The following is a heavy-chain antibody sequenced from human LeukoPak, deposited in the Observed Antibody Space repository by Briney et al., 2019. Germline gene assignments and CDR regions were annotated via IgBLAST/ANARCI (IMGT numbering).Heavy chain of an antibody. CDR1: GYTFTSYG. V-gene: IGHV1-18*01. CDR3: ARVAIGGRGDPYYFDY. Sequence: ASVKVSCKASGYTFTSYGISWVRQAPGQGLEWMGWISAYNGNTNYAQKLQGRVTMTTDTSTSTAYMELRSLRSDDTAVYYCARVAIGGRGDPYYFDYWGQGTLVTVPS. J-gene: IGHJ4*02. CDR2: ISAYNGNT. D-gene: IGHD3-10*01.